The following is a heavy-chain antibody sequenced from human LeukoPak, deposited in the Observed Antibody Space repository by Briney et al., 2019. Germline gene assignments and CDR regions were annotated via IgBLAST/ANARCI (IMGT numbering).Heavy chain of an antibody. D-gene: IGHD1-26*01. V-gene: IGHV4-59*01. CDR1: GDSISTYY. Sequence: PSETLSLTCTVSGDSISTYYWSWVRQPPGGGLEWLGYIHYGVSPTYNPSLKSRVTMSMDTFRNQFSLNLRSVTAADTAVYYCVRDTRMVGATHYFDHWGQGTLVTVSS. CDR2: IHYGVSP. CDR3: VRDTRMVGATHYFDH. J-gene: IGHJ4*02.